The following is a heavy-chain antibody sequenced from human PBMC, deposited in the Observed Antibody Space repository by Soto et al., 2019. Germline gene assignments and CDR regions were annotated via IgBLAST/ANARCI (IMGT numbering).Heavy chain of an antibody. Sequence: GGSLRLSCAASGFTFSSYGMHWVRQAPGKGLEWVAVIWYDGSNKYYADSVKGRFTISRDNSKNTLYLQMNSLRAEDTAVYYCARDLIGLYFDYWGQGTLVTVSS. D-gene: IGHD2-8*01. V-gene: IGHV3-33*01. CDR3: ARDLIGLYFDY. CDR2: IWYDGSNK. CDR1: GFTFSSYG. J-gene: IGHJ4*02.